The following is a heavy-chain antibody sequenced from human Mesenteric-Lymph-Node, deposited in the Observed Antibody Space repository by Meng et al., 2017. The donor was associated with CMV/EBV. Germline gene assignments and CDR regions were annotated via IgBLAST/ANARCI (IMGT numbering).Heavy chain of an antibody. CDR3: TRSHLSLGY. CDR2: ISSTSTYI. CDR1: GFTFSYYT. J-gene: IGHJ4*02. V-gene: IGHV3-21*03. D-gene: IGHD3-3*02. Sequence: GGSLRLSCAASGFTFSYYTMNWVRQAPGKGLEWVSSISSTSTYIYYADSVKGRFTISRDNAKNSLYLQMNSLKTEDTAVYYCTRSHLSLGYWGQGALVTVSS.